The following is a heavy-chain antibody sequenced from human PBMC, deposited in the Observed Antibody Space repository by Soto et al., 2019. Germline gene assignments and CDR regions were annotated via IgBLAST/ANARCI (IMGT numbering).Heavy chain of an antibody. J-gene: IGHJ3*02. V-gene: IGHV3-23*01. CDR3: AXDFGYNYGYDAFDI. Sequence: GGSLRLSCAASGFTFSSYAISWVRQAPGKGLEWVSGVSGSGGSTYCVDSVKGRFTISRDNSKNTLYLQMNSLGAEDTSVYYCAXDFGYNYGYDAFDIWGQGTMVTVSS. D-gene: IGHD5-18*01. CDR2: VSGSGGST. CDR1: GFTFSSYA.